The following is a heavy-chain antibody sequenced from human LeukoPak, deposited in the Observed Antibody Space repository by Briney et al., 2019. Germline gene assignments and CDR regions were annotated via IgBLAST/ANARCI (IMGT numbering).Heavy chain of an antibody. Sequence: SETLSLTCTVSGGSISSGGYYWSWIRQHPGKGLEWIGYIYYSGSTYYNPSLKSRVTISVDTSKNQFSLKLSSVTAADTAVYYCARHVKLERELDPWGQGTLVTVSP. CDR3: ARHVKLERELDP. D-gene: IGHD1-1*01. CDR2: IYYSGST. V-gene: IGHV4-31*03. CDR1: GGSISSGGYY. J-gene: IGHJ5*02.